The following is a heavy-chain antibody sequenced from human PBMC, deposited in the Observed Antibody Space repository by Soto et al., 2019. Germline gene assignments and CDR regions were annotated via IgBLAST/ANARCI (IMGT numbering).Heavy chain of an antibody. V-gene: IGHV1-18*01. J-gene: IGHJ4*02. CDR3: ATLSSFGSVVAATEPFDY. D-gene: IGHD2-15*01. Sequence: ASVKVSCKASGYTFTSYGISWVRQAPGQGLEWMGWISAYNGNTNYAQKFQGRVTMTEDTSTDTAYMELSSLRSEDTAVYYCATLSSFGSVVAATEPFDYWGQGTLVTVSS. CDR2: ISAYNGNT. CDR1: GYTFTSYG.